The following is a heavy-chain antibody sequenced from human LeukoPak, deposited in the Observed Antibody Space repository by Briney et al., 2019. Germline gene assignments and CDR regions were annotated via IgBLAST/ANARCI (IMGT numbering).Heavy chain of an antibody. V-gene: IGHV4-34*01. CDR2: INHSGST. D-gene: IGHD3-10*01. Sequence: SETLSLTCAVYGGSFSGYYRSWIRQPPGKGLEWIGEINHSGSTNYNPSLKSRVTISVDTSKNQFSLKLSSVTAADTAVYYCAVSYYYGSGSYRKFDYWGQGTLVTVSS. CDR1: GGSFSGYY. J-gene: IGHJ4*02. CDR3: AVSYYYGSGSYRKFDY.